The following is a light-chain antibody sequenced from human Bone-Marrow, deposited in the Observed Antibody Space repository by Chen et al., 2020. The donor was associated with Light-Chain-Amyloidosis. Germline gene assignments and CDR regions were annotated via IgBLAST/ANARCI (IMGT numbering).Light chain of an antibody. Sequence: SYVLTQPSSASVAPGHTATIACGGNNIGSTSVHWYQQTPGQAPLLVVYDDSDRPSGPPERLSGYNSGNTATLIISRVEAGDEADYYCQVWDRSSDRPVFGGGTKLTVL. V-gene: IGLV3-21*02. CDR1: NIGSTS. CDR3: QVWDRSSDRPV. J-gene: IGLJ3*02. CDR2: DDS.